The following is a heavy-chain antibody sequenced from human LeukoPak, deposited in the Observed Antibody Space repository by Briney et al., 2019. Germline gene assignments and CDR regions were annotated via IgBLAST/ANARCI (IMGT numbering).Heavy chain of an antibody. Sequence: SETLSLTCAVYGGSFSGYYWGWIRQPPGKGLEWIGEINHSGSTNYNPSLKSRVTISVDTSKNQFSLKLSSVTAADTAVYYCARVWRPNYYYYYYMDVWGKGTTVTVSS. J-gene: IGHJ6*03. CDR3: ARVWRPNYYYYYYMDV. CDR1: GGSFSGYY. D-gene: IGHD1-1*01. V-gene: IGHV4-34*01. CDR2: INHSGST.